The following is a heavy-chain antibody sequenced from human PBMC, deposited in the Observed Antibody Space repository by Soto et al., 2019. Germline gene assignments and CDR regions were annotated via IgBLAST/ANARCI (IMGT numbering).Heavy chain of an antibody. CDR3: VKADAARGYYGMDV. Sequence: PGGSLRLSCEASGFTFSYFGTHWVRQAPGKGLEWVAAISNDGSRKYYGDSVKGRITISRDNSKNTLYLQMSSLRAEDTAVYYCVKADAARGYYGMDVWGQGTTVTVSS. J-gene: IGHJ6*02. D-gene: IGHD6-6*01. V-gene: IGHV3-30*18. CDR2: ISNDGSRK. CDR1: GFTFSYFG.